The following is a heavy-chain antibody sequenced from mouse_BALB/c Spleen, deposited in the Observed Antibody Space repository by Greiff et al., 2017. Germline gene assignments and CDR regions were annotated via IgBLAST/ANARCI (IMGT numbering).Heavy chain of an antibody. J-gene: IGHJ3*01. CDR3: NYGGFAY. CDR1: GFTFTDYY. Sequence: VQLQQSGAELVRSGASVKLSCTASGFTFTDYYMHWVKQRPEQGLEWIGWIDPENGDTEYPPKFQGKATMTADTSSNTAYLPLSSLTSEDTAVDYCNYGGFAYWGQGTLVTVSA. V-gene: IGHV14-4*02. CDR2: IDPENGDT. D-gene: IGHD1-2*01.